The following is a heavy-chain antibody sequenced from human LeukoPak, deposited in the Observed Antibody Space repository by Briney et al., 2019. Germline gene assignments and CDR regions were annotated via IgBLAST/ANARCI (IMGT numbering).Heavy chain of an antibody. CDR3: ARPWGAKPMEPFGY. CDR1: GRSVRNSSYL. CDR2: IYYSGST. J-gene: IGHJ4*02. Sequence: SETVSLTLNVSGRSVRNSSYLWRWIREPPGKGLDGIGSIYYSGSTYYNPSLKSRVTISVDTSKNQFALKLSSVTAADTAVYYCARPWGAKPMEPFGYWGQGTLVTVSS. D-gene: IGHD3-16*01. V-gene: IGHV4-39*01.